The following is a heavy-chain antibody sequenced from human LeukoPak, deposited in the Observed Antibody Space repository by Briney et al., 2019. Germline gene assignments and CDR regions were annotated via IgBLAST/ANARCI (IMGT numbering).Heavy chain of an antibody. CDR3: AKVVYCSSTSCMGTNFDY. Sequence: GGSLRLSCAASGFTFSSYSMNWVRQAPGKGLEWVSAISGSGGSTYYADSVKGRFTISRDNSKNTLYLQMNSLRAEDTAVYYCAKVVYCSSTSCMGTNFDYWGQGTLVTVSS. V-gene: IGHV3-23*01. D-gene: IGHD2-2*01. J-gene: IGHJ4*02. CDR2: ISGSGGST. CDR1: GFTFSSYS.